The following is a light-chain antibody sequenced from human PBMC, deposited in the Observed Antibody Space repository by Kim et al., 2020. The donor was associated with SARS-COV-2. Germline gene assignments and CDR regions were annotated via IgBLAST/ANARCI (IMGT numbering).Light chain of an antibody. V-gene: IGKV1-33*01. CDR2: DAS. CDR3: QQYDSLPYN. CDR1: QDIINY. J-gene: IGKJ2*01. Sequence: SASVGARVTISGQASQDIINYLNWYQHKPGKGPKLLIYDASNLETGVPSRFRGSGSGTQFTLTINSLQPEDIATYYCQQYDSLPYNFGQGTKLEIK.